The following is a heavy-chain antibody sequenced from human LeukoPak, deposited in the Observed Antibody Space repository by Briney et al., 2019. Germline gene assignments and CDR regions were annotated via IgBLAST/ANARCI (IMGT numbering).Heavy chain of an antibody. V-gene: IGHV3-48*01. CDR1: EFSFSAYS. CDR3: ARDSRSHCGTDACYGPYFDY. Sequence: PGGSPRLSCEASEFSFSAYSMSRVRQAPGKGLEWISYIRSSSTTIYYADSVKGRFTISRDNAENSVYLQMNSLRVEDTAVYFCARDSRSHCGTDACYGPYFDYWGQGILVAVSS. D-gene: IGHD2-2*01. J-gene: IGHJ4*02. CDR2: IRSSSTTI.